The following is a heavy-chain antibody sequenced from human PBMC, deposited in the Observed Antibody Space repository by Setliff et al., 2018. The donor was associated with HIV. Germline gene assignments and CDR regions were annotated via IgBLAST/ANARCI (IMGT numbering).Heavy chain of an antibody. V-gene: IGHV4-61*09. J-gene: IGHJ4*02. CDR3: ARDQTPSYYGSGVDY. CDR2: IYTSGST. CDR1: GGSISSGSYY. Sequence: SETLSLTCTVSGGSISSGSYYWSWIRQPAGKGLEWIGHIYTSGSTNYNPSLKSRVTISVDTSKSQFSLKLSSVTAADTAVYYCARDQTPSYYGSGVDYWGQGTLVTVSS. D-gene: IGHD3-10*01.